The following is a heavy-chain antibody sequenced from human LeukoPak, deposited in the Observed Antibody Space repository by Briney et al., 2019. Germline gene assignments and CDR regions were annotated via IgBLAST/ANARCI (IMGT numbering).Heavy chain of an antibody. J-gene: IGHJ4*02. Sequence: KCLLLCCSAPLYHLDDYAMPSVRQTTGWGLEMDQGFRWNSDRIGYADSVKGRFTISRDNAKNSLYLQMNSLRAEDTALYYCAKASGGVFRGHYYCDYWGQGTVVTVSS. CDR2: FRWNSDRI. D-gene: IGHD3-3*01. V-gene: IGHV3-9*01. CDR1: LYHLDDYA. CDR3: AKASGGVFRGHYYCDY.